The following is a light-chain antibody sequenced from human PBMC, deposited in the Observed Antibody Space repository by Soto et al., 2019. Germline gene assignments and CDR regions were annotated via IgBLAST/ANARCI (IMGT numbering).Light chain of an antibody. J-gene: IGLJ1*01. V-gene: IGLV2-14*01. CDR1: SSDVGGYNY. CDR2: EVS. Sequence: QSALTQPASVSGSPGQSITISCTGTSSDVGGYNYVSWYQQHPGKAPKLMIYEVSNRPSGVSNRFSGSKSGNTASLTISGLQAEDEADYYCSSYTSSSPLEGNVFGNGTKLTVL. CDR3: SSYTSSSPLEGNV.